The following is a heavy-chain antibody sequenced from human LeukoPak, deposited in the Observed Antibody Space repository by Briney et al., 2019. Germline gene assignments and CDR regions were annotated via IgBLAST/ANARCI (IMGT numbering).Heavy chain of an antibody. J-gene: IGHJ3*02. CDR3: ARHQVGGAFDI. Sequence: ASVKVSCKASGYTFTGYYMHWVRQAPGQGLEWMGWMNPNSGNTGYAQKFQGRVTITRNTSISTAYMELSSLRSEDTAVYYCARHQVGGAFDIWGQGTMVTVSS. CDR2: MNPNSGNT. V-gene: IGHV1-8*03. CDR1: GYTFTGYY. D-gene: IGHD1-26*01.